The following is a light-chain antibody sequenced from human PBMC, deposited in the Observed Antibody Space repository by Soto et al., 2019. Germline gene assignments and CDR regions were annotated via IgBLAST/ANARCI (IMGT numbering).Light chain of an antibody. CDR1: SSDVGGYNY. Sequence: SALTQPASVSGSPGQSITISCTGTSSDVGGYNYVSWYQQHPGKAPKLMIYDVSNRPSGVSNRFSGSKSGNTASLTISGLQAEDEADYNCSSYTSSRKDFGTGTKVTVL. J-gene: IGLJ1*01. V-gene: IGLV2-14*01. CDR2: DVS. CDR3: SSYTSSRKD.